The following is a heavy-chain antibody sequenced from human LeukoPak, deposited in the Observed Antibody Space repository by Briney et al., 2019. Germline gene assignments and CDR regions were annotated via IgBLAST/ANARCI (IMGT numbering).Heavy chain of an antibody. J-gene: IGHJ6*02. CDR2: INASNGNT. CDR3: ARDLALIAVASGVDSYYYGMDV. CDR1: GYAFTSYA. Sequence: ASVKVSCKASGYAFTSYAMHWVRQAPGQRLEWMGWINASNGNTKYSQKFQGRVTITRDTSASTAYMELSSLRSEDTAVYYCARDLALIAVASGVDSYYYGMDVWGQGTTVTVSS. V-gene: IGHV1-3*01. D-gene: IGHD6-19*01.